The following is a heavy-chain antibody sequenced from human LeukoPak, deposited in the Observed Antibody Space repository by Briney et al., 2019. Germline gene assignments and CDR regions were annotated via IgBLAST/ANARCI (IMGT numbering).Heavy chain of an antibody. CDR2: IKHDGSEK. CDR3: ARGPRRIAAAGTAYYGMDV. CDR1: GFTFDTNW. V-gene: IGHV3-7*05. D-gene: IGHD6-25*01. J-gene: IGHJ6*02. Sequence: PGGSLRLSCAASGFTFDTNWMTWVRQAPGKGLEWVANIKHDGSEKYYVDSVKGRFTISRDNAKNSVFLQMNSLRADDTAVYYCARGPRRIAAAGTAYYGMDVWGQGTTVTVSS.